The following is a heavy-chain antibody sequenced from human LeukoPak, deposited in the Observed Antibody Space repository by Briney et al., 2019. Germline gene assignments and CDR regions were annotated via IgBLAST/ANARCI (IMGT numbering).Heavy chain of an antibody. CDR2: ISYSGNT. Sequence: SATLTLTCTVSAGSISSSDYYWGWIRQSPGKGLEWIGRISYSGNTYYNPSLKSRVTISVDTSKNHFSLRLSSVTAADTAVYYCSRLTHSYYSDTSGDYPYYYMDVWGEGTTVTVSS. V-gene: IGHV4-39*02. CDR3: SRLTHSYYSDTSGDYPYYYMDV. CDR1: AGSISSSDYY. D-gene: IGHD3-22*01. J-gene: IGHJ6*03.